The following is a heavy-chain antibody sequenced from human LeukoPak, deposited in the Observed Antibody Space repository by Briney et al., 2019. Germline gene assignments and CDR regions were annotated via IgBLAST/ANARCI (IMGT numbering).Heavy chain of an antibody. V-gene: IGHV3-30-3*01. CDR1: GFTFSSYA. J-gene: IGHJ4*02. CDR3: ARVSPSTLWFGELSY. CDR2: ISYDGSNK. Sequence: GGSLRLSCAASGFTFSSYAMRWVRQAPGKGLEWVAVISYDGSNKYYADSVKGRFTISRDNSKNTLYLQMNSLRAEDTAVYYCARVSPSTLWFGELSYWGQGTLVTVSS. D-gene: IGHD3-10*01.